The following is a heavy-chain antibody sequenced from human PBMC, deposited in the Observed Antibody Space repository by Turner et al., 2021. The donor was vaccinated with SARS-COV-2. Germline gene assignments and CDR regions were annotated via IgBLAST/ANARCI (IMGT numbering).Heavy chain of an antibody. CDR2: ISSGGRT. D-gene: IGHD2-2*01. Sequence: EGQLVETGGGLIQPGVSLRLSCAASGFTVSSDCMSGVRQAPGKGLEWVSVISSGGRTYYADSVKGRFTISRDNSKNTLYLQMNSLRAEDTAVYYGARGGEYQLLHYYGMDVWGQGTTVTVSS. J-gene: IGHJ6*02. CDR3: ARGGEYQLLHYYGMDV. CDR1: GFTVSSDC. V-gene: IGHV3-53*02.